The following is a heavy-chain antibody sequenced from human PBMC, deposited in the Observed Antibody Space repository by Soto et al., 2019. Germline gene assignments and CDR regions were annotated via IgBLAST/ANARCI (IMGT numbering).Heavy chain of an antibody. CDR2: ISYDGSNK. CDR1: GFTFSSYG. V-gene: IGHV3-30*18. D-gene: IGHD4-4*01. Sequence: QVQLVESGGGVVQPGRSLRLSCAASGFTFSSYGMHWVRQAPGKGLEWVAVISYDGSNKYYADSVKGRFPISRDNSNNTLYLQMNSLRAEDTAVYYCAKSEDYSLDYWGQGTLVTVSS. CDR3: AKSEDYSLDY. J-gene: IGHJ4*02.